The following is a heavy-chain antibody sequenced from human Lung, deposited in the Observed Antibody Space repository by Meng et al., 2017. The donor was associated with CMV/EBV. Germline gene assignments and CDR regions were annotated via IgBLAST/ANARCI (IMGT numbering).Heavy chain of an antibody. Sequence: SCAASGFSFSSYAVHWFRQAPGKGLEWLSVISYDGRNTCYADSVRGRFTISRDNSRNLVFVQMNSLRREETDVYFCERDLALRTSVPIYLWGPGTXVNGAS. CDR2: ISYDGRNT. D-gene: IGHD2-2*01. J-gene: IGHJ4*02. V-gene: IGHV3-33*05. CDR3: ERDLALRTSVPIYL. CDR1: GFSFSSYA.